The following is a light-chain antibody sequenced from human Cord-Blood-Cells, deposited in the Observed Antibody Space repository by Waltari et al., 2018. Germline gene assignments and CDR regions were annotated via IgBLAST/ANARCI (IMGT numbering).Light chain of an antibody. CDR3: KQSYSTQYT. CDR1: QSISSY. V-gene: IGKV1-39*01. CDR2: AAS. Sequence: DIQMTQSPSSLSASVGNRVTITCRASQSISSYLNWYQQKPGKAPKLLIYAASSLQSGVPSRFSGSGSGTDCTLTISSLQPEDFATYYCKQSYSTQYTFGEGTKMEIK. J-gene: IGKJ2*01.